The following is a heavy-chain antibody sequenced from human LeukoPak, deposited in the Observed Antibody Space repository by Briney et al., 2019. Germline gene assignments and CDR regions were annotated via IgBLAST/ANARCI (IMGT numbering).Heavy chain of an antibody. CDR3: TKYSGSYYYPPNWDS. V-gene: IGHV3-23*01. J-gene: IGHJ4*02. Sequence: AGGSLRVSCAGSGFMFSSYAMSWVRQAPGKGLEWVSAISGSGDSTYYADSVKGRFTISRDNSMNTLYLQMNSLRAEDTAVYFCTKYSGSYYYPPNWDSWGQGTLVTVSS. D-gene: IGHD1-26*01. CDR1: GFMFSSYA. CDR2: ISGSGDST.